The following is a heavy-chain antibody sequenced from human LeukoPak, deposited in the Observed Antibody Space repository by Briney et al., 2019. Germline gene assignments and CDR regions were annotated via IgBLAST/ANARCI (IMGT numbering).Heavy chain of an antibody. Sequence: SETLSLTCTVSGGSISSSSYYWGWIRQPPGKGLEWIGSIYYSGSTYYNPSLKSRVTISVDTSKNQFSLKLSSVTAADTAVYYCARLINGACDYWGQGTLVTVSS. J-gene: IGHJ4*02. CDR2: IYYSGST. V-gene: IGHV4-39*07. CDR1: GGSISSSSYY. CDR3: ARLINGACDY. D-gene: IGHD3-10*01.